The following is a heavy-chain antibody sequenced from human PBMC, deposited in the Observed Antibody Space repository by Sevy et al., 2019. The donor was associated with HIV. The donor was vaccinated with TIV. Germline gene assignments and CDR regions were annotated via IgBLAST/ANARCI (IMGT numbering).Heavy chain of an antibody. CDR3: AKGRIPSIGTLGPFDS. V-gene: IGHV3-23*01. J-gene: IGHJ4*02. CDR1: RFSLSNYA. Sequence: GGSLRLSCAASRFSLSNYAMSWVRQAPGKGLEWISTKTGSAGVTYYADSVKGRFTISRDNSKNTLFLQMNSLRAEDTALYYCAKGRIPSIGTLGPFDSWGQGTLVTVSS. CDR2: KTGSAGVT. D-gene: IGHD6-6*01.